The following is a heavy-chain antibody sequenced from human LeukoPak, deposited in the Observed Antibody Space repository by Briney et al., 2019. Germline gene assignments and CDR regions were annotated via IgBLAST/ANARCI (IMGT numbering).Heavy chain of an antibody. CDR1: GGSISSYY. Sequence: SETLSLTCTVSGGSISSYYWSWMRQPPGKGLEWIGYIYYSGSTNYNPSLKSRVTISVDTSKNQFSLKLSSVTAADTAVYYCASNYYGSGSLDYWGQGNLVTVSS. CDR2: IYYSGST. CDR3: ASNYYGSGSLDY. V-gene: IGHV4-59*08. D-gene: IGHD3-10*01. J-gene: IGHJ4*02.